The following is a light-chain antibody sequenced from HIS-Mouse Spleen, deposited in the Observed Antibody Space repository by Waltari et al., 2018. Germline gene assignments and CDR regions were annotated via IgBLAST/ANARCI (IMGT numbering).Light chain of an antibody. CDR3: CSYAGSYTWV. CDR2: DVS. V-gene: IGLV2-11*01. J-gene: IGLJ3*02. CDR1: SSDVGGYNS. Sequence: QSALTQPRSVPGSPGQSVTISCTGTSSDVGGYNSVSWYQQHPGKAPKLITYDVSKRPSGVPDRFSGSKSGNTASLTISGLQAEDEADYYCCSYAGSYTWVFGGGTKLTVL.